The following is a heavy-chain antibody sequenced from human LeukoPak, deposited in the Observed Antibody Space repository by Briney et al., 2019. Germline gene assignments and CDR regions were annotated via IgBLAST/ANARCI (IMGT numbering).Heavy chain of an antibody. J-gene: IGHJ4*02. D-gene: IGHD2-2*01. CDR1: GFTFSSYA. CDR2: ISGGGGYT. Sequence: GGSLRLSCAASGFTFSSYAMSWVRQAPGKGLEWVSAISGGGGYTNYADSVKGRFTISRDNSKNTLYLQMNSLRAEDTAVYYCAKSDSVVADFFDYWGQETLVTVSS. V-gene: IGHV3-23*01. CDR3: AKSDSVVADFFDY.